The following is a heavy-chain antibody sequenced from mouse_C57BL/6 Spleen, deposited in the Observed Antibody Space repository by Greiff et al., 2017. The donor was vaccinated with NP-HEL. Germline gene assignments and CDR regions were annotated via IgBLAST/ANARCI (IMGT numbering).Heavy chain of an antibody. J-gene: IGHJ3*01. Sequence: EVQRVESGGGLVQPGGSLSLSCAASGFTFTDYYMSWVRQPPGKALEWLGFIRNKANGYTTEYSASVKGRFTISRDNSQSILYLQMNALRAEDSATYYCASLPGFAYWGQGTLVTVSA. CDR1: GFTFTDYY. CDR3: ASLPGFAY. V-gene: IGHV7-3*01. CDR2: IRNKANGYTT.